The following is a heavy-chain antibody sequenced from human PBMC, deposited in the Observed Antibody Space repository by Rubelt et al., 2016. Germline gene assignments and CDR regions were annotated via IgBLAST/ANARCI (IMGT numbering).Heavy chain of an antibody. CDR1: GGSISSSSYY. Sequence: TVSGGSISSSSYYWGWIRQPPGKGLEWIGSIYYSGSTYYNPSLKSRVTISVDTSKNQFSLKLSSVTAADTAVYYCARDRESGLGPAWYNWNHRTADYGMDVWGQGTTVTVSS. CDR3: ARDRESGLGPAWYNWNHRTADYGMDV. D-gene: IGHD1-14*01. V-gene: IGHV4-39*07. J-gene: IGHJ6*02. CDR2: IYYSGST.